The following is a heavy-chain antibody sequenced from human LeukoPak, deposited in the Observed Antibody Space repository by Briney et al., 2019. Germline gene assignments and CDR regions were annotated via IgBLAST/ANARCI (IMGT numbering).Heavy chain of an antibody. D-gene: IGHD1-26*01. CDR1: GASVSSDGYY. CDR2: VYYTGST. Sequence: SETLSLTCTVSGASVSSDGYYWNWIRQPPGKGPEWIGYVYYTGSTNYNASLKSRVTIFVDTSRNQFSLNLNSVTAADTAVYYCARVYYSVSSAGFDYWGQGTLVSVSS. J-gene: IGHJ4*02. V-gene: IGHV4-61*08. CDR3: ARVYYSVSSAGFDY.